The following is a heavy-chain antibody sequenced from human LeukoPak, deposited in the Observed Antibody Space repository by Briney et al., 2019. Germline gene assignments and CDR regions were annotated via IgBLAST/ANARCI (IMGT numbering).Heavy chain of an antibody. CDR1: GFTFDDYG. D-gene: IGHD3-10*02. Sequence: GGSLRLSCAASGFTFDDYGMSWVRHAPGKGLEWVSGINWNGGSTGYADSVKGRFTISRDNAKNSLYLQMNSLRAEDTAVYYCAELGITMIGGVWGKGTTVTIAS. V-gene: IGHV3-20*04. J-gene: IGHJ6*04. CDR2: INWNGGST. CDR3: AELGITMIGGV.